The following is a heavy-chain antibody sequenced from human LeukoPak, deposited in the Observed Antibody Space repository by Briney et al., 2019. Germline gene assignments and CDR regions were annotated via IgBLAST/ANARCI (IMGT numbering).Heavy chain of an antibody. J-gene: IGHJ5*02. V-gene: IGHV3-23*01. CDR3: AKDRGRSGEFRFDP. D-gene: IGHD6-25*01. CDR2: ISGSGGST. Sequence: PGGSLRLSCAASGFTFSSYGMSWVRQAPGKGLEWVSAISGSGGSTYYADSVKGRFTISRDNSKNTLYLQMNSLRAEDTAVYYCAKDRGRSGEFRFDPWGQGTLVTVSS. CDR1: GFTFSSYG.